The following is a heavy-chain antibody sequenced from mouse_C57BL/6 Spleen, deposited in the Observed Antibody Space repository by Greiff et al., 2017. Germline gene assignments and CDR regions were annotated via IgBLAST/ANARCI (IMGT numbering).Heavy chain of an antibody. CDR1: GFTFSSYA. J-gene: IGHJ2*01. Sequence: EVKLMESGGGLVKPGGSLKLSCAASGFTFSSYAMSWVRQTPEKRLEWVATISDGGSYTYYPDNVKGRFTISRDNAKNNLYLQMSHLKSEDTAMYYCARVGGLYDGYPGGYFDYWGQGTTLTVSS. CDR2: ISDGGSYT. CDR3: ARVGGLYDGYPGGYFDY. V-gene: IGHV5-4*03. D-gene: IGHD2-3*01.